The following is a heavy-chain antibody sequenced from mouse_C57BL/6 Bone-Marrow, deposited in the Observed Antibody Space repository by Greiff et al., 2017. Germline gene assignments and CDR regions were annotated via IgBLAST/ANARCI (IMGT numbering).Heavy chain of an antibody. CDR1: GYTFTSYG. D-gene: IGHD1-1*01. V-gene: IGHV1-81*01. Sequence: QVQLQQSGAELARPGASVQLSCKASGYTFTSYGISWVKQRTGQGLEWIGEIYPRSGNTYYNEKFKGKATLTADKSSSTAYMELRSLTSEDSAVYFCARSRELLAMDYWGQGTSVTVSS. CDR2: IYPRSGNT. J-gene: IGHJ4*01. CDR3: ARSRELLAMDY.